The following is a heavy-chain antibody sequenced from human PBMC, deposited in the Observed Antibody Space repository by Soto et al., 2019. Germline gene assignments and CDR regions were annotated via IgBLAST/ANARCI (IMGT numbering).Heavy chain of an antibody. CDR1: GFSLSDFAVG. Sequence: HITLKESGPTLVKPTQTLTLTCTLSGFSLSDFAVGVAWVRRPPGKALEWLALIYSDGNKYYSPSLKTRLTISTDTSKDHVVLPITNMNPLDTATYFCVHTAGWLHRYWGQGTQVTVSS. J-gene: IGHJ4*02. V-gene: IGHV2-5*02. D-gene: IGHD5-12*01. CDR2: IYSDGNK. CDR3: VHTAGWLHRY.